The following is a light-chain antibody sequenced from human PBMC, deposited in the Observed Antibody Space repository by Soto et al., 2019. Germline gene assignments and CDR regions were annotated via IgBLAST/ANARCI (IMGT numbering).Light chain of an antibody. V-gene: IGLV1-44*01. CDR3: AALDDSLNGLV. J-gene: IGLJ2*01. Sequence: QSVLTQPPSASGTPGQRVTISCSGSSSNIGSNTVNWYQQLPGTAHKLLIYSNNQRPSGVPDRFSGSKSGTSASLAISGLQSEDEADYYCAALDDSLNGLVFGGGTKVTVL. CDR2: SNN. CDR1: SSNIGSNT.